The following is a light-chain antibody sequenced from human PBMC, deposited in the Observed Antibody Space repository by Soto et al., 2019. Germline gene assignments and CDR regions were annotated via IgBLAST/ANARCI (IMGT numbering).Light chain of an antibody. CDR3: MQGTHWPPIT. V-gene: IGKV2-30*01. CDR1: QSLVYSDGNTY. CDR2: KVS. J-gene: IGKJ5*01. Sequence: EVVMTQSPLSLPVTLGQPASISCRSSQSLVYSDGNTYLSWFQQRPGQSPRRLFYKVSQLDSGVPDRFSGSGSGTDFTLKISRVEAEDIGVYYCMQGTHWPPITFGQGTRLEIK.